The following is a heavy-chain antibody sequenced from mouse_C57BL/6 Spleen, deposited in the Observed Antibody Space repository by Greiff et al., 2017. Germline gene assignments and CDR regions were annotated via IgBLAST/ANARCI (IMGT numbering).Heavy chain of an antibody. CDR2: ISYDGSN. Sequence: EVHLVESGPGLVKPSQSLSLTCSVTGYSITSGYYWNWIRQFPGNKLEWMGYISYDGSNNYNPSLKNRISITRDTSKNQFFLKLNSVTTEDTATYYCARDGYGGNYFDYWGQGTTLTVSS. D-gene: IGHD2-2*01. CDR3: ARDGYGGNYFDY. J-gene: IGHJ2*01. CDR1: GYSITSGYY. V-gene: IGHV3-6*01.